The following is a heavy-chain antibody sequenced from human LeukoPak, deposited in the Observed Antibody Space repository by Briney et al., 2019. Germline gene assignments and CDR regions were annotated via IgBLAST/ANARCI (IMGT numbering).Heavy chain of an antibody. V-gene: IGHV3-48*03. J-gene: IGHJ4*02. D-gene: IGHD2-15*01. CDR2: ISSSGSTI. CDR3: AKDSLWFEVVVAATRFDY. CDR1: GFTFSSYE. Sequence: GGSLRLSCAASGFTFSSYEMNWVRQAPGKGLEWVSYISSSGSTIYYADSVKGRFTISRDNSKNTLYLQMNSLRAEDTAVYYCAKDSLWFEVVVAATRFDYWGQGTLVTVSS.